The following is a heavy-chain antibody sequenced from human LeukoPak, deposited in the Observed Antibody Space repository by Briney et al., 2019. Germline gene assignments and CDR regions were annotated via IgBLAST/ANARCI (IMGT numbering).Heavy chain of an antibody. CDR1: GFTVSSNY. Sequence: GGSLGLSCAASGFTVSSNYMSWVRQAPGKGLEWVSVIYSGGSTYYADSVKGRFTISRDNSKNTLYLQMNSLRAEDTAVYYCANEAYGSGSYYTDYWGQGTLVTVSS. CDR2: IYSGGST. J-gene: IGHJ4*02. V-gene: IGHV3-66*01. D-gene: IGHD3-10*01. CDR3: ANEAYGSGSYYTDY.